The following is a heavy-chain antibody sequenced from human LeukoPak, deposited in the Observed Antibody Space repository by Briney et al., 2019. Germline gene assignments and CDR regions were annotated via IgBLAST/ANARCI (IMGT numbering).Heavy chain of an antibody. CDR3: ARPGLRGLSDYC. CDR2: ISGSSNYI. Sequence: GGSLRLSCAASGFTFSSYSMNWVRQAPGKGLEWVSSISGSSNYIYYADSVRGRFTITRDNAKNSLFLQMDSLRVEDTAMYYCARPGLRGLSDYCWGQGTLVAVSS. D-gene: IGHD3-9*01. J-gene: IGHJ4*02. V-gene: IGHV3-21*01. CDR1: GFTFSSYS.